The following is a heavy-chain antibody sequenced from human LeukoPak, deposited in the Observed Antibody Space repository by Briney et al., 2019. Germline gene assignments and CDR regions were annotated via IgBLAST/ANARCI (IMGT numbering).Heavy chain of an antibody. D-gene: IGHD3-3*01. Sequence: GGSLRLSCAASGFTFSSYEMNWVRQAPGKGLEWVSYISSSGSTIYYADSVKGRFTIPRDNAKNSLYLQMNSLRAEDTAVYYCARFWSGYSTLDYWGQGTLVTVSS. CDR3: ARFWSGYSTLDY. CDR1: GFTFSSYE. J-gene: IGHJ4*02. V-gene: IGHV3-48*03. CDR2: ISSSGSTI.